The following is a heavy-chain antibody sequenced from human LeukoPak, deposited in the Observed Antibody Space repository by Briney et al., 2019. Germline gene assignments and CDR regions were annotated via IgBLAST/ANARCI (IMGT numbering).Heavy chain of an antibody. V-gene: IGHV3-48*01. CDR2: IGRSSSPI. Sequence: GGSLRLSCAASGFTFSTYSMNWVRQAAGKGLEWVSYIGRSSSPIYYAASVKGRFTISRDNAKNSLYLQMNGLRAEDTAVYYCARGPSSQFRTDYWGQGTLVTVS. J-gene: IGHJ4*02. D-gene: IGHD2-2*01. CDR1: GFTFSTYS. CDR3: ARGPSSQFRTDY.